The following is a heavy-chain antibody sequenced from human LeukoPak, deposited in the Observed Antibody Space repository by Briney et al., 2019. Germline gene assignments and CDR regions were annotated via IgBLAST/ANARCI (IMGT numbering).Heavy chain of an antibody. V-gene: IGHV4-30-4*01. CDR3: ARYDIVATIFDY. J-gene: IGHJ4*02. CDR2: IYYSGST. Sequence: SETLSLTCTVSGGSISSGDYYWSWIRQPPGKGLEWIGYIYYSGSTYYNPSLKSRVTISVDTSKNQFSLKLSSVTAADTAVYYCARYDIVATIFDYWGQGTLVTVSS. D-gene: IGHD5-12*01. CDR1: GGSISSGDYY.